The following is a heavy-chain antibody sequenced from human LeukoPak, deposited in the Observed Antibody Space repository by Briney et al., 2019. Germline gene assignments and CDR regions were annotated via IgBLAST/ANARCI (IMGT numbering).Heavy chain of an antibody. CDR1: GYTFTIYA. V-gene: IGHV1-3*01. CDR3: ARDGGYCSGGSCYDFDY. D-gene: IGHD2-15*01. J-gene: IGHJ4*02. Sequence: ASVTVSCKASGYTFTIYAMHWVRQAPGQRLEWMGWINAGNGNTKYSQKFQGRVTITRDTSASTAYMELSSLRSEDTAVYYCARDGGYCSGGSCYDFDYWGQGTLVTVSS. CDR2: INAGNGNT.